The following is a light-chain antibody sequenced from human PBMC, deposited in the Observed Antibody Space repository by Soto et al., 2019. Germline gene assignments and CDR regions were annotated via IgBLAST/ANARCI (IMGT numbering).Light chain of an antibody. CDR1: QSASSNY. Sequence: EIVLTQSPATLSLSPGERATLSCRASQSASSNYLAWYQQKPGQAPRLLIYGVSSRATGIPDRFSGSGSGTDFTLTISSLEPEDFAVYYCQQYGSSPVTFGPGTKVEIK. V-gene: IGKV3-20*01. J-gene: IGKJ3*01. CDR2: GVS. CDR3: QQYGSSPVT.